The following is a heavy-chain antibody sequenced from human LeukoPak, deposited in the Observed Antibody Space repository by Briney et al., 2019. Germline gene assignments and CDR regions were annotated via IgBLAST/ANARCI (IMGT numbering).Heavy chain of an antibody. V-gene: IGHV3-23*01. CDR3: RGGYACGLENVDY. CDR1: GLVFSNYA. Sequence: GGSPRLCCAATGLVFSNYAMSCVRLSRGKGLEGSTTITRSGDTTYYADTVKGRFTISSDNAKNTVYLQMTGLTVEDSGVYYGRGGYACGLENVDYWGQGTLVTVSS. D-gene: IGHD3-16*01. CDR2: ITRSGDTT. J-gene: IGHJ4*02.